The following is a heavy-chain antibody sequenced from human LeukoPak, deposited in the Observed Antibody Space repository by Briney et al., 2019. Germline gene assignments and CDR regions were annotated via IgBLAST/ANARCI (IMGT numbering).Heavy chain of an antibody. Sequence: GGSLRLSCAASGFIFSSYSMNWVRQAPGKGLEWVSSISSSSSYIYYADSVKGRFTISRDNAKNSLYLQMNSLRAEDTAVYYCARAGGVPITGSGYPNWFDPWGQGTLVTVSS. CDR1: GFIFSSYS. D-gene: IGHD3-22*01. V-gene: IGHV3-21*01. J-gene: IGHJ5*02. CDR2: ISSSSSYI. CDR3: ARAGGVPITGSGYPNWFDP.